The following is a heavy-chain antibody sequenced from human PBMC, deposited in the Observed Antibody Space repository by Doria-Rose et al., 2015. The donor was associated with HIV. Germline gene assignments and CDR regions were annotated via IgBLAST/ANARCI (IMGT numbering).Heavy chain of an antibody. CDR2: ISGNGDRT. CDR3: GISYDSLREILDS. J-gene: IGHJ5*01. Sequence: VQLVQSGGGVKQPGGSLRLSCTASGFTFEDFNMHWVRQAPGKGLEWISYISGNGDRTHYSDSVRVRFTISRDSSGTSLYLQMSSLSTEYAGFYYCGISYDSLREILDSWGQGALVTVSS. D-gene: IGHD3-16*02. CDR1: GFTFEDFN. V-gene: IGHV3-43*01.